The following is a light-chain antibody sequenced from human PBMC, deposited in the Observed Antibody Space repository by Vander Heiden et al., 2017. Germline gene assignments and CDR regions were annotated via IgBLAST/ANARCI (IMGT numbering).Light chain of an antibody. CDR2: DAS. CDR1: QDISNY. CDR3: QQYDNLPIT. Sequence: DMQMTQSPSSVSASVGDRVTSPCQASQDISNYLNWYQQKPGKAPKLLIYDASNLETGVPSRFSGSGSGTDFTFTISSLQPEDIATYYCQQYDNLPITFGQGTRLEIK. V-gene: IGKV1-33*01. J-gene: IGKJ5*01.